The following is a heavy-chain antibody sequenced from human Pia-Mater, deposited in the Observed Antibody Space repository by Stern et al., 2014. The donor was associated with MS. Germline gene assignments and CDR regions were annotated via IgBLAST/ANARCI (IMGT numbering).Heavy chain of an antibody. J-gene: IGHJ3*02. CDR2: IVVGSGNT. Sequence: QMQLVQSGPEVKKPGTSVKVSCKASGFTFTSSAVQWVRQARGQRPVRIGWIVVGSGNTNYAQKFQERVTITRDMSTSTAYMELSSLRSEDTAVYYCAAEPMYYSDSVGAFDIWGQGTMVTVSS. CDR1: GFTFTSSA. D-gene: IGHD3-22*01. CDR3: AAEPMYYSDSVGAFDI. V-gene: IGHV1-58*01.